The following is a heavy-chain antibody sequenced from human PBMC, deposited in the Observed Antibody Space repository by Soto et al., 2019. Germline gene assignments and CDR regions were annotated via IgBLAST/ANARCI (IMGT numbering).Heavy chain of an antibody. V-gene: IGHV1-18*01. CDR3: ARISSPYCGSTSCYVVDY. CDR1: GYTFTSYG. Sequence: ASVKVSCKASGYTFTSYGISWVRQAPGQGLEWMGWISAYNGNTNYAQKLQGRVTMTTDTSTSTAYMELRSLRSDDTAVYYCARISSPYCGSTSCYVVDYWGQGTLVTVSS. D-gene: IGHD2-2*01. CDR2: ISAYNGNT. J-gene: IGHJ4*02.